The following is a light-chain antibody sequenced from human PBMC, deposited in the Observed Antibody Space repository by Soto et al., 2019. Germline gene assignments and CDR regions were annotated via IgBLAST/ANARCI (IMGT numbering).Light chain of an antibody. CDR1: SSDVGGYNY. CDR3: CSDAGSNTPDV. V-gene: IGLV2-8*01. J-gene: IGLJ1*01. Sequence: QSALTQPPSASGSPGQSVTISCTGTSSDVGGYNYVSWYQQHPGKAPKLMIYEVSKRPSGVPDRFSGSKSGNTASLTVSGLQAEDEADYYCCSDAGSNTPDVFGTGTKLTVL. CDR2: EVS.